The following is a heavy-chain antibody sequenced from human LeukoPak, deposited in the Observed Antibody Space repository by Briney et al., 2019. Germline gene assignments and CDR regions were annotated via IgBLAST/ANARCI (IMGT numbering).Heavy chain of an antibody. D-gene: IGHD4-17*01. Sequence: SVKVSCKTSGFTFSTSAVQWVRQARGQRLEWIGWIVVGSGATNYAQSLQGRFTITRDMSTNTAYMELSSLGSEDSAVYYCAAELYGVYTDCCTFHIWGQGTMVTVSS. V-gene: IGHV1-58*01. CDR3: AAELYGVYTDCCTFHI. CDR2: IVVGSGAT. CDR1: GFTFSTSA. J-gene: IGHJ3*02.